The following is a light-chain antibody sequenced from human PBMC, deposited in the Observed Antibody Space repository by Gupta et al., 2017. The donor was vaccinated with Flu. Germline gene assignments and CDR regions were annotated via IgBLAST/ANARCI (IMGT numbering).Light chain of an antibody. Sequence: NCRPSQSVLSNSNNKNNIAWYQQKPGQPPKLLIHWTSTRDSGVPDRFSGSGSGTDFTLTISSLQAEDVAVYYCQQYHDLPYTFGQGTKLEIK. CDR1: QSVLSNSNNKNN. J-gene: IGKJ2*01. CDR2: WTS. V-gene: IGKV4-1*01. CDR3: QQYHDLPYT.